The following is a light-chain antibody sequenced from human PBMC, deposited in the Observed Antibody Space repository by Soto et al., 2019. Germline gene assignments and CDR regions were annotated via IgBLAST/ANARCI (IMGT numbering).Light chain of an antibody. CDR2: EVN. J-gene: IGLJ1*01. Sequence: QSVLTQPPSASGSPGQSVTISCTGTSSDVGGYTYVSWYQQHPGKAPKLVIFEVNKRPSGVPDRFSGSKSGNTASLTGSGLRTEDEADYYCTSYAGSNNFVFGTGTKVTVL. V-gene: IGLV2-8*01. CDR1: SSDVGGYTY. CDR3: TSYAGSNNFV.